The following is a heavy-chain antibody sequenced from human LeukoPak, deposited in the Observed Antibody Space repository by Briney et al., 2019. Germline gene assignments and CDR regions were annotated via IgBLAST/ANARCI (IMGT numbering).Heavy chain of an antibody. J-gene: IGHJ4*02. CDR2: IYYSGST. Sequence: SETLTLTCTVSGGSINSYYWSWIRQPPGKGLEWVGYIYYSGSTNYKPSLKRRVTISVDTSKNQFSLKVSSVTAADTAVYYCVSSRSSSGWSFIDYWGQGAVVTVSS. CDR3: VSSRSSSGWSFIDY. D-gene: IGHD6-19*01. V-gene: IGHV4-59*01. CDR1: GGSINSYY.